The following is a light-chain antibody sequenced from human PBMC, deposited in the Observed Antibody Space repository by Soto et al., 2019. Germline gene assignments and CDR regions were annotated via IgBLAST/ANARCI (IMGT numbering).Light chain of an antibody. CDR3: AAWDGSLNGVV. CDR1: SSNIGAGYD. V-gene: IGLV1-40*01. Sequence: QSVLTQPPSVSGAPGQRVTISCTGSSSNIGAGYDVHWYQQLPGTAPELLIFGTTNRPSGVPDRFSGSKSGTSVSLAITGLQAEDEADYYCAAWDGSLNGVVFGGGTKLTVL. CDR2: GTT. J-gene: IGLJ3*02.